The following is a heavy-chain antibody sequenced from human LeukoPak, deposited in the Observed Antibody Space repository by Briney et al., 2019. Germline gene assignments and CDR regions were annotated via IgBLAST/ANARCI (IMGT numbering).Heavy chain of an antibody. Sequence: PGGSLRLSCAASGFTVITNDMTWVRQAPGKGLEWVSVLYSDGNTKYADSVQGRFTISRDNSKNTLYLEMNSLSPDGTAVYYCARGSDPLVHSTLAFWGQGTLVTVSS. V-gene: IGHV3-53*01. J-gene: IGHJ4*02. CDR2: LYSDGNT. CDR3: ARGSDPLVHSTLAF. CDR1: GFTVITND. D-gene: IGHD2-2*01.